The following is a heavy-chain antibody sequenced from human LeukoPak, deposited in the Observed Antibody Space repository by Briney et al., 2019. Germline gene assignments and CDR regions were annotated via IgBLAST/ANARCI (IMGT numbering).Heavy chain of an antibody. Sequence: GGSLRLSCAASGFTVSSNYMSWVRQAPGKGLEWVSAISGSGGSTYYADSVKGRFTISRDNSKNTLYLQMNSLRAEDTAVYYCAKDRVTMVREGFDYWGQGTLVTVSS. J-gene: IGHJ4*02. D-gene: IGHD3-10*01. V-gene: IGHV3-23*01. CDR2: ISGSGGST. CDR1: GFTVSSNY. CDR3: AKDRVTMVREGFDY.